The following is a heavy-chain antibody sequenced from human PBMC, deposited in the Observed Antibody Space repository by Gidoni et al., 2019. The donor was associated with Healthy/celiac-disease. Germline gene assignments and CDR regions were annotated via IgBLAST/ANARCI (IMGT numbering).Heavy chain of an antibody. D-gene: IGHD5-18*01. V-gene: IGHV3-7*01. CDR1: GFTCSSYW. J-gene: IGHJ2*01. CDR3: ARLHGGYTNDWYFDL. Sequence: EVQLVESGGGLVQPGGSLRLSCAASGFTCSSYWLSGFRQAPGKGLEWVANIKQDGSEKYYVDSMKGRFTISRDNAKNSLYLQMNSLRAEDTAVYYCARLHGGYTNDWYFDLWGRGTLVTVSS. CDR2: IKQDGSEK.